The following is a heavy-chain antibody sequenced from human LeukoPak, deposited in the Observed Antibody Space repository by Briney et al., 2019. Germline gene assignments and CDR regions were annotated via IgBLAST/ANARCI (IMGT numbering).Heavy chain of an antibody. Sequence: GGSLRLSCAASGFTFSSYEMNWVHQAPGKGLEWVSYISSSGTTIYYADSVKGRFTISRDNAKNSLYLQMNSLRAEDTAIYYCATKRAVRGDYWGQGTLVTVSS. CDR3: ATKRAVRGDY. CDR1: GFTFSSYE. CDR2: ISSSGTTI. D-gene: IGHD3-10*01. J-gene: IGHJ4*02. V-gene: IGHV3-48*03.